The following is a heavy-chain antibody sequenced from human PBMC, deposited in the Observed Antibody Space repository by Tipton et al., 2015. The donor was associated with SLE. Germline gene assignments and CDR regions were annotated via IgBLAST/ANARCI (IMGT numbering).Heavy chain of an antibody. V-gene: IGHV3-23*03. CDR2: AYNDGST. CDR3: AAAAGRW. CDR1: GFNFNSYA. D-gene: IGHD6-13*01. J-gene: IGHJ4*02. Sequence: SLRLSCAASGFNFNSYAMSWVRQAPGKGLEWVSVAYNDGSTHYADSVKGRFTSSRDRSKNTLILQMNRLRAEDTALYYCAAAAGRWWGQGTLVTVSS.